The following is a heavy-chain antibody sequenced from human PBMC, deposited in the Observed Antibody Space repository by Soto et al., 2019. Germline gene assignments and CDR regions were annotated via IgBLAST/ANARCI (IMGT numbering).Heavy chain of an antibody. Sequence: QVQMVESGGGVVQPGRSLRLSCVASGFTFRNYGMHWVRQAPGKGLEWVAVIWYDGSNKYYVDSVKGRFTISRDNXXNTLYLQMDSLRAEDTAVYYCARVNGIPAAQKMDVWGQGTTVTVSS. CDR2: IWYDGSNK. CDR3: ARVNGIPAAQKMDV. D-gene: IGHD6-13*01. CDR1: GFTFRNYG. J-gene: IGHJ6*02. V-gene: IGHV3-33*01.